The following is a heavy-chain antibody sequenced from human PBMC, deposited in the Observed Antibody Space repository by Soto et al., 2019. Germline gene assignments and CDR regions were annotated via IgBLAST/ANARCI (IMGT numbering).Heavy chain of an antibody. CDR2: ISGSGGST. V-gene: IGHV3-23*01. J-gene: IGHJ5*02. D-gene: IGHD3-10*01. CDR3: AKDCRDYYGSGSYYL. CDR1: GFTFSSYA. Sequence: EVQLLESGGGLVQPGGSLRLSCAASGFTFSSYAMSWVRQAPGKGLEWVSAISGSGGSTYYADSVKGRFTISRDNSKNTLYLQMNGLRAEDTAVYYCAKDCRDYYGSGSYYLWGQGTLVTVSS.